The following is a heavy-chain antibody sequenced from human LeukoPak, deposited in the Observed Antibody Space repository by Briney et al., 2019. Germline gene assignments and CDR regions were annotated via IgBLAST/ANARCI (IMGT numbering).Heavy chain of an antibody. J-gene: IGHJ6*02. Sequence: SETLSLTCAVYGGSFSGYYWSWIRQPPGKGLEWIGEINHGESTSTNYNPSLKSRVTISVDTSKNQFSLKLSSVTAADTAVYYCARGLELSSFDYYYYGMDVWGQGTTVTVSS. CDR3: ARGLELSSFDYYYYGMDV. D-gene: IGHD3-10*01. CDR1: GGSFSGYY. CDR2: INHGESTST. V-gene: IGHV4-34*01.